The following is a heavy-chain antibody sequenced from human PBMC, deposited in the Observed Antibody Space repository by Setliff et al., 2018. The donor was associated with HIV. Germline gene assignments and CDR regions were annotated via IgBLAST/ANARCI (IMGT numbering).Heavy chain of an antibody. Sequence: GGSLRLSCTTSGFTFGSYGMHWVRQAPGKGLEWVANIWYDGSEKYYADSVKGRFTISRDKSKNTLYLQMNSLRTEDTAGYYGARDRGLGSSSPGRYYYVDVWGKGTTVTVSS. CDR3: ARDRGLGSSSPGRYYYVDV. CDR2: IWYDGSEK. J-gene: IGHJ6*03. CDR1: GFTFGSYG. V-gene: IGHV3-33*01. D-gene: IGHD6-13*01.